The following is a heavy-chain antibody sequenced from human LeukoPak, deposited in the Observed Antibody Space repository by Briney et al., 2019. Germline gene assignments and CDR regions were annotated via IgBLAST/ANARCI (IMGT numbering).Heavy chain of an antibody. J-gene: IGHJ3*02. Sequence: GGSLRLSCAASVFTFDDYSMHWVRQAPGNGREWVSGISWNSGSIGYADSVKGRFTISRDNAKNSLYLQMNSLRAEDTALYYCAKGGAYTSDAFDIWGQGTMVTVSS. CDR1: VFTFDDYS. CDR3: AKGGAYTSDAFDI. V-gene: IGHV3-9*01. D-gene: IGHD2-2*02. CDR2: ISWNSGSI.